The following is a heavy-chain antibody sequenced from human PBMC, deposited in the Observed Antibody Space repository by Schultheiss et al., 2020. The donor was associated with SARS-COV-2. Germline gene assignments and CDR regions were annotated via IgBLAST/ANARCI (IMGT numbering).Heavy chain of an antibody. D-gene: IGHD3-22*01. J-gene: IGHJ4*02. V-gene: IGHV3-7*01. Sequence: GGSLSLSCAASGFTFSSYWMSWVRQAPGKGLEWVANIRKDGGEKYYVDSVKGRFTISRDNARNSLDLQMNSLRAEDTAVYYCAADSSGHYYWGQGTLVTVSS. CDR3: AADSSGHYY. CDR1: GFTFSSYW. CDR2: IRKDGGEK.